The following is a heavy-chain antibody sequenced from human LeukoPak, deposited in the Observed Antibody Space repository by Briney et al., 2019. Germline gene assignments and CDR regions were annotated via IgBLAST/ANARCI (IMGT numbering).Heavy chain of an antibody. V-gene: IGHV6-1*01. CDR1: GDSVSNNNAA. J-gene: IGHJ4*02. Sequence: SQTLSLTCAISGDSVSNNNAAWNWIRQSPSRGLEWLGRTYYRSKWYNDYALSVKSRITINPDTSKNHFSLQLNSVTPEDTAVYYCAREDYCDTSGYFFDFWGQGNLVTVSS. D-gene: IGHD3-22*01. CDR3: AREDYCDTSGYFFDF. CDR2: TYYRSKWYN.